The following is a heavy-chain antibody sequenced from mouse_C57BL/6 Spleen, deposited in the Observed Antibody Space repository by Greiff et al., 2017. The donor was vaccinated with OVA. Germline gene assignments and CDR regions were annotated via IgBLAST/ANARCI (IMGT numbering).Heavy chain of an antibody. J-gene: IGHJ3*01. Sequence: QVQLQQPGAELVKPGASVKLSCKASGYTFTSYLMHWVKQRPGQGLEWIGMIHPNSGSTNYNEKFKSKATLTVDKSSSTAYMQLSSLTSEDSAVYYCARGDYDVGFAYWGQGTLVTVSA. CDR1: GYTFTSYL. CDR3: ARGDYDVGFAY. CDR2: IHPNSGST. V-gene: IGHV1-64*01. D-gene: IGHD2-4*01.